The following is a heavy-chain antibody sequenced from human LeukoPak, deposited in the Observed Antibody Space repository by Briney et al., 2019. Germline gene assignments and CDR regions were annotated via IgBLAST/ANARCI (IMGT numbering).Heavy chain of an antibody. J-gene: IGHJ3*02. CDR3: ARYYYDSSGYWGLVAFDI. V-gene: IGHV4-59*01. Sequence: PSETLSLTCTVSGGSISSYYWSWIRQPPGKGLEWIGYIYYSGSTNYNPSLKSRVTISVDTSKNQFSLKLSSVTAADTAVYYCARYYYDSSGYWGLVAFDIWGQGTMVTVSS. CDR2: IYYSGST. D-gene: IGHD3-22*01. CDR1: GGSISSYY.